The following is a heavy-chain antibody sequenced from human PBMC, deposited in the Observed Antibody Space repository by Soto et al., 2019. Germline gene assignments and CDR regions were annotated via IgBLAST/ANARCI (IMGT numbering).Heavy chain of an antibody. CDR2: IRNSHSDI. Sequence: EVQLKESGGGLVQPGGSLRLSCVGSGFTFSYFSMNWVRQAPGQGLEWVSYIRNSHSDISYADSVKGRFTISRDNAKNSVYLQLNSLRAEDTAVYYCARDRAYAFDSWGQGTLVSVYS. J-gene: IGHJ4*02. D-gene: IGHD1-26*01. V-gene: IGHV3-48*01. CDR1: GFTFSYFS. CDR3: ARDRAYAFDS.